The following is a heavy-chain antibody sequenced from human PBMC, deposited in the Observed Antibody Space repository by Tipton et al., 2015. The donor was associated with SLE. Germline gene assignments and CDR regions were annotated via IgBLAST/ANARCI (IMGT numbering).Heavy chain of an antibody. Sequence: SLRLSRTASGFTFGSYAMTWVRQAPGKGLEWVSAISGSDDYTYYANSVKGRFTISRDNSKNTLYLQMNTLRADDTAVYYCATDTSYYWGQGTLVTVSS. J-gene: IGHJ4*02. CDR3: ATDTSYY. D-gene: IGHD3-16*01. CDR1: GFTFGSYA. V-gene: IGHV3-23*01. CDR2: ISGSDDYT.